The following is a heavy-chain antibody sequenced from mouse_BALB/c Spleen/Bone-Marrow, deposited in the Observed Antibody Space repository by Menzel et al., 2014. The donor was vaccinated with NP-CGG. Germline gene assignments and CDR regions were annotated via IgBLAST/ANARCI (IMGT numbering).Heavy chain of an antibody. D-gene: IGHD1-1*01. CDR3: ARLNYYGNLFV. CDR2: INPDSSTI. V-gene: IGHV4-1*02. J-gene: IGHJ1*01. CDR1: GFDFSRFW. Sequence: VQLKQSGGGLVQPGGSLKLSCAASGFDFSRFWMSWVRQAPGKGLEWIGEINPDSSTINYTPSLKDKFIISRDNAKNTLYLQMSKVRSEDTALYYCARLNYYGNLFVWGAGTTVTVSS.